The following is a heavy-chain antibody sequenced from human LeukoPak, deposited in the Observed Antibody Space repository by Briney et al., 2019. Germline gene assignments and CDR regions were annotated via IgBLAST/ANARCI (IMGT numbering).Heavy chain of an antibody. CDR1: GGSISSSSHY. CDR3: ARLPTALLAFDY. D-gene: IGHD2-8*02. V-gene: IGHV4-39*01. J-gene: IGHJ4*02. Sequence: SETLSLTCTVSGGSISSSSHYWGWLRQPPGTGLEWVGSIYYSGSTYYAPSLKSRVTICRDTSKNQFSLKVTSVTAADTAVYYCARLPTALLAFDYWGQGTLVTVSS. CDR2: IYYSGST.